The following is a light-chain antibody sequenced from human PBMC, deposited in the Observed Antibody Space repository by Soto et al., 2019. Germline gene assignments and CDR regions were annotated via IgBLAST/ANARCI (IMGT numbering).Light chain of an antibody. Sequence: QSVLTQPPSASGTPGQRVTISCSGSSSNIGSNTVNWYQQLPGTAPKLLIYSNNQRPSEVPDRFSGSKSGTSASLAISGLQSEDEADYYCAAGDDSLNGPGVVVGGGTKLTV. CDR3: AAGDDSLNGPGVV. J-gene: IGLJ2*01. CDR2: SNN. V-gene: IGLV1-44*01. CDR1: SSNIGSNT.